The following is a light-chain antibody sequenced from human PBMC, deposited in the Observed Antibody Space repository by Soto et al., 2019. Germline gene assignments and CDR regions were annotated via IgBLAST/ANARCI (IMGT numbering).Light chain of an antibody. CDR3: QQYNSYQWT. CDR1: QSIRSW. CDR2: KAS. Sequence: DIQMTQSPSTLPASVGDRVTITCRASQSIRSWLAWYQQKPGKAPKLLIYKASRSESGVPSRFSGSGSGTEFTLTISSLQPDDFATYYCQQYNSYQWTFGQGTKVDIK. J-gene: IGKJ1*01. V-gene: IGKV1-5*03.